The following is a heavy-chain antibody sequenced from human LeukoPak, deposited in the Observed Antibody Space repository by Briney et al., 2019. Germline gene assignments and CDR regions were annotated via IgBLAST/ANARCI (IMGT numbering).Heavy chain of an antibody. D-gene: IGHD3-10*01. Sequence: SETLSLTCTVAGGSISSYYWSWIRQPAGKRLEWIGRIYTSGSTNYNPSLKSRVTMSVDTSTSQFSLKRSSVTAADTAVYYCATRRVPGDYHSYYQDVWGKGPTVTISS. CDR3: ATRRVPGDYHSYYQDV. CDR1: GGSISSYY. J-gene: IGHJ6*03. V-gene: IGHV4-4*07. CDR2: IYTSGST.